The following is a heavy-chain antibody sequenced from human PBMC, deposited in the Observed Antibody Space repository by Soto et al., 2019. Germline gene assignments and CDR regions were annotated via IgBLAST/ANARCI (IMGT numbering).Heavy chain of an antibody. CDR3: ARDPPCSGGSCYRDNYYYYGMDV. V-gene: IGHV1-69*13. CDR2: IIPIFGTA. D-gene: IGHD2-15*01. Sequence: SVKVSCKASGGTFSSYAISWVRQAPGQGLEWMGGIIPIFGTANYAQKFQGRVTITADESTSTAYMELSSLRSEDTAVYYCARDPPCSGGSCYRDNYYYYGMDVWGQGTTVTVSS. CDR1: GGTFSSYA. J-gene: IGHJ6*02.